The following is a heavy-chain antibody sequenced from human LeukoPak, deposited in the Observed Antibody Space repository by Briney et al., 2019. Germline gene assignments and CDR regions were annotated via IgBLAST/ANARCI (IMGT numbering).Heavy chain of an antibody. D-gene: IGHD6-25*01. CDR3: ARRGRNSSGWQDYL. J-gene: IGHJ4*02. V-gene: IGHV4-59*01. CDR2: IYHTGST. Sequence: SETLPLTCTVSGGSISNYYWSWIRQPPGKGLEWIANIYHTGSTNYNPSLSSRVTISIDTAKNQFSLKLTSVTAADTAVYYCARRGRNSSGWQDYLWGQGTLVTVSS. CDR1: GGSISNYY.